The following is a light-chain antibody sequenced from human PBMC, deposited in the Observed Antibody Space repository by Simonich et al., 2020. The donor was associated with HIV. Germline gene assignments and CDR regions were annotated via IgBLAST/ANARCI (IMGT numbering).Light chain of an antibody. CDR1: NIGSKS. CDR2: DDS. J-gene: IGLJ2*01. V-gene: IGLV3-21*01. CDR3: QVWDSSTV. Sequence: SYVLTQPPSVSVAPGKTARITCGGNNIGSKSVDWYQQKPGQAPVVVIYDDSDRPSGIPERFSGSSSRNTATLTISWVEDGDEADYYCQVWDSSTVFGGGTKLTVL.